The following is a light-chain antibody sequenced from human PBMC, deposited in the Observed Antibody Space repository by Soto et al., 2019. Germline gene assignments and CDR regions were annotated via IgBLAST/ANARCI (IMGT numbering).Light chain of an antibody. J-gene: IGKJ1*01. CDR1: QSISSY. CDR2: AAS. V-gene: IGKV1-39*01. Sequence: DMQMTQSPSTLSASVGDRFTITCRASQSISSYLNWYQQKPGKAPKLLIYAASSLQSGVPSRFSGSGSGTDFTLTISSLQPEDFATYYCQQSYSTPRTFGQGTKVDI. CDR3: QQSYSTPRT.